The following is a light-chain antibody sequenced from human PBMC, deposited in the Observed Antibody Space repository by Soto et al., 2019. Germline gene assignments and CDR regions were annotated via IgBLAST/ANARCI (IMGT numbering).Light chain of an antibody. V-gene: IGKV3-11*01. CDR1: QSVSNY. J-gene: IGKJ2*01. Sequence: EIVLTQSPAALSLSPGERATLSCRASQSVSNYLAWYQQRPGRAPRLLIYDASHRATGIPARFSGSGSGTDFTLTINSLEPEDCAVYYCQQRGDRPRTFGQGTKLESK. CDR2: DAS. CDR3: QQRGDRPRT.